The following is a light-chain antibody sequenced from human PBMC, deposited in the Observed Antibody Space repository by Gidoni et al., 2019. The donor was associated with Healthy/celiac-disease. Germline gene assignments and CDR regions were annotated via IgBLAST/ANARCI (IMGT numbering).Light chain of an antibody. J-gene: IGKJ4*01. CDR2: LGS. CDR3: MQALQTPVT. V-gene: IGKV2-28*01. CDR1: QSLLHSNGYNY. Sequence: IVMTRSPLSLPVTPGEPASISCRSSQSLLHSNGYNYLDWYLQKPGQSPQLLIYLGSNRASGVPDRFSGSGSGTDFTLKISRVEAEDVGVYYCMQALQTPVTFGGGTKVEIK.